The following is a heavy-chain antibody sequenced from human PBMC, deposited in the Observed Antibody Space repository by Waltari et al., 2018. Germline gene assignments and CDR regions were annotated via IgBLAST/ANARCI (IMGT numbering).Heavy chain of an antibody. D-gene: IGHD3-3*01. V-gene: IGHV1-2*06. CDR1: GYTFTDYY. CDR2: SNTKRGAT. CDR3: ARGGPAIFGVLITKRFDY. Sequence: QVQLVQSGAEVKKPGASVKVSCKASGYTFTDYYMHWVRQAPGQGLEWMGRSNTKRGATNYTPKFQARVTMTRHTSISTAYMELSRLRSNDTAVYYCARGGPAIFGVLITKRFDYWGQGTLVTVSS. J-gene: IGHJ4*02.